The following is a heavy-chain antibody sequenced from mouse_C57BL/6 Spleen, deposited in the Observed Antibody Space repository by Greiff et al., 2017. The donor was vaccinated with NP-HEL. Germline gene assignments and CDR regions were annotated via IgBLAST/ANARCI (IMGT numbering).Heavy chain of an antibody. CDR1: GFTFSSYG. V-gene: IGHV5-6*02. J-gene: IGHJ3*01. CDR2: ISSGGSYT. Sequence: EVMLVESGGDLVKPGGSLKLSCAASGFTFSSYGMSWVRQTPDKRLEWVATISSGGSYTYYPDSVKGRFTISRDNAKNTLYLQMSSLKAEDTAMYYCARHPYYYGSNWFAYWGQGTLVTVSA. CDR3: ARHPYYYGSNWFAY. D-gene: IGHD1-1*01.